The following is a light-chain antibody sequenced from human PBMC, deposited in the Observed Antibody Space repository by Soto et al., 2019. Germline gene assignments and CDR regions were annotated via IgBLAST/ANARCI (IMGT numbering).Light chain of an antibody. V-gene: IGKV3-15*01. J-gene: IGKJ1*01. CDR2: DAS. CDR1: QSVSNN. CDR3: HQYNNWPPWT. Sequence: VLTQFPATLSVSPGERATLSCRASQSVSNNLAWYQQKPGQAPRLLIYDASTRATGVPARFSGSGSVTEFTLTISSLQSEDFAVYYCHQYNNWPPWTFGQGTKVDIK.